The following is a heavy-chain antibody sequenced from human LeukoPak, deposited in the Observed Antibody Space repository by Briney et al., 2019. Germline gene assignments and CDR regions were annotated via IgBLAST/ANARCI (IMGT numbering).Heavy chain of an antibody. Sequence: GGSLRLSCAASGFTFSSYVMHWVRQAPGKGLEWVAIILYDGSNEYYADSVKGRFTISRDNSKNTLYLQMNSLRAADTAVYYCARDKGRSYLSSFDYWGQGTLVTVSS. CDR1: GFTFSSYV. CDR2: ILYDGSNE. CDR3: ARDKGRSYLSSFDY. J-gene: IGHJ4*02. D-gene: IGHD6-6*01. V-gene: IGHV3-30*04.